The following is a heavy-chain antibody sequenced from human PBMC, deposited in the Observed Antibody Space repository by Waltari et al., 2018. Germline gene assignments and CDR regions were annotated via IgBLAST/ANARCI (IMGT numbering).Heavy chain of an antibody. V-gene: IGHV3-43D*04. Sequence: EVQLVESGGVVVQPGGSLRLSCAASGFTFDDYAMHWVRQAPGKGLEWVSLISWDGGSTYYADSVKGRFTISRDNSKNSLYLQMNSLRAEDTALYYCAKGYCSGGSCYVGYYYGMDVWGQGTTVTVSS. CDR1: GFTFDDYA. CDR3: AKGYCSGGSCYVGYYYGMDV. CDR2: ISWDGGST. J-gene: IGHJ6*02. D-gene: IGHD2-15*01.